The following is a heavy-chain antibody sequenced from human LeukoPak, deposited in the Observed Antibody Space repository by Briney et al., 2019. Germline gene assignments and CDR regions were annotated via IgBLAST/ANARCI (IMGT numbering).Heavy chain of an antibody. D-gene: IGHD2-21*01. CDR3: ARHSYYYDY. V-gene: IGHV4-39*01. Sequence: SDTLSLTCTVSGGYISGSDNYWAWIRHPPGKGLEWIGGVYYSGTTDYNPSLNSQAGIFADTSKNQTSLKRTSVTAADTAVYYCARHSYYYDYWGQGTLVTVSS. J-gene: IGHJ4*02. CDR1: GGYISGSDNY. CDR2: VYYSGTT.